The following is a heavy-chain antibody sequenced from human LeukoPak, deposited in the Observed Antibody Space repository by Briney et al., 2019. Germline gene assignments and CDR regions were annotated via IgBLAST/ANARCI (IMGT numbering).Heavy chain of an antibody. Sequence: GGSLRLSCVDSGFTFSSYWMHWVRQVPGKGLVWVSFIYSDNTHYSDSVKGRFTISRDNSKNTLYLQMNSLRAEDTAVYYCARRAGAYSHPYDYWGQGTLVTVSS. CDR3: ARRAGAYSHPYDY. D-gene: IGHD4/OR15-4a*01. V-gene: IGHV3-53*01. J-gene: IGHJ4*02. CDR1: GFTFSSYW. CDR2: IYSDNT.